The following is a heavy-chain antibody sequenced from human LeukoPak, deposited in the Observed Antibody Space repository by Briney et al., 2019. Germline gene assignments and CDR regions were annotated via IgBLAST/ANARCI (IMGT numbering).Heavy chain of an antibody. V-gene: IGHV4-30-2*01. J-gene: IGHJ3*02. Sequence: PSQTLSLTCTVSGGSISSGGYYWSWIRQPPGKGLEWIGEINHSGSTNYNPSLKSRVTISVDTSKNQFSLKLSSVTAADTAVYYCARVGIVATIDAFDIWGQGTMVTVSS. CDR3: ARVGIVATIDAFDI. D-gene: IGHD5-12*01. CDR1: GGSISSGGYY. CDR2: INHSGST.